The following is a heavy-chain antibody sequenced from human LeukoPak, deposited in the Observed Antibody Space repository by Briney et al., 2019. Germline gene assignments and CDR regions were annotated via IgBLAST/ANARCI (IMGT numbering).Heavy chain of an antibody. Sequence: GGSLRLSCAASGFTFSSYAMSWVRQAPGKGVEWVSAISGSGGSTYYADSVKGRFTISRDNSKNTLYLQMNSLRAEDTAVYYCAKDKVAEYYFDYWGQGTLVTVSS. CDR2: ISGSGGST. J-gene: IGHJ4*02. CDR1: GFTFSSYA. D-gene: IGHD2-15*01. CDR3: AKDKVAEYYFDY. V-gene: IGHV3-23*01.